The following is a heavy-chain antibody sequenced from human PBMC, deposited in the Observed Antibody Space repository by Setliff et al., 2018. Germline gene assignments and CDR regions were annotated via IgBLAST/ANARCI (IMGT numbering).Heavy chain of an antibody. CDR1: GYTFTGYY. J-gene: IGHJ3*02. V-gene: IGHV1-2*02. CDR3: ARDNRNSGWDKANALDI. D-gene: IGHD5-12*01. CDR2: MNPKSGGT. Sequence: GASVKVSCKASGYTFTGYYIHWVRQAPGQGLEWLGWMNPKSGGTDYAQKFQGRVTMTRDTSISTAYMELSRLRSDDTAVYYCARDNRNSGWDKANALDIWGQGTMVTVSS.